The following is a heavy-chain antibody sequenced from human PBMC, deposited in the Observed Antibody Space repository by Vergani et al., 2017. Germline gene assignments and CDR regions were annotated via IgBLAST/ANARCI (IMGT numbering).Heavy chain of an antibody. D-gene: IGHD2-21*02. CDR1: GGSISSSSYY. Sequence: QLQLQESGPGLVKPSETLSLTCTVSGGSISSSSYYWGWIRQPPGKGLEWIGSIYYSGSTYYNPSLKSRVTISVDTSKNQFSLKLSSVTAADTAVYYCARHLAYCGGDCYPYYDGVDVWGQGTTVTVSS. J-gene: IGHJ6*02. CDR2: IYYSGST. CDR3: ARHLAYCGGDCYPYYDGVDV. V-gene: IGHV4-39*01.